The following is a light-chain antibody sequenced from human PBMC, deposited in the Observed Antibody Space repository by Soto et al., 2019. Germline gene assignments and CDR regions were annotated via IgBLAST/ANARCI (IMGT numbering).Light chain of an antibody. Sequence: QSVLTQPASVSGSPGQSITISCTGTSSDVGSYNLVSWYQQHPGKAPKLMIYEGSKRPSGVSNRFSGSKSGNTASLTISGLQAEDEADFCCCSYAGSGSVSSVFGNGSMETVL. CDR2: EGS. V-gene: IGLV2-23*03. J-gene: IGLJ1*01. CDR1: SSDVGSYNL. CDR3: CSYAGSGSVSSV.